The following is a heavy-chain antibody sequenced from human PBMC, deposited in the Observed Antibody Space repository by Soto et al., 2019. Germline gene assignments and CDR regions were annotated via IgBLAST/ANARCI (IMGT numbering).Heavy chain of an antibody. V-gene: IGHV1-2*02. D-gene: IGHD3-3*01. CDR2: INPNSGGT. CDR3: ARGSEYYDFWSGPDYYGMGV. J-gene: IGHJ6*02. Sequence: ASVKVSCKASGYTFTGYYMHWVRQAPGQGLEWMGWINPNSGGTNYAQKFQGRVTMTRDTSISTAYMELSRLRSDDTAVYYCARGSEYYDFWSGPDYYGMGVWGQGTRSPST. CDR1: GYTFTGYY.